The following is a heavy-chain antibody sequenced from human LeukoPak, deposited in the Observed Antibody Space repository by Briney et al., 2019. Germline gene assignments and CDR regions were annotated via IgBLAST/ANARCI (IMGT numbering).Heavy chain of an antibody. Sequence: PGGSLRLSCAASRFTVNSNDMSWVRQPPGKGLEWVSVIANDGRTYYADSVKGRFTISRDNSKNTLYLQMNSLRAEDTAVYYCARVPGHRYYYYGMDVWGQGTTVTVSS. CDR1: RFTVNSND. V-gene: IGHV3-66*01. CDR3: ARVPGHRYYYYGMDV. D-gene: IGHD1-14*01. CDR2: IANDGRT. J-gene: IGHJ6*02.